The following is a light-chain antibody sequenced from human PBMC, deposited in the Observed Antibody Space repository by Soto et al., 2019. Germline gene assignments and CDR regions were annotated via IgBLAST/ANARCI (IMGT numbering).Light chain of an antibody. CDR2: DAS. J-gene: IGKJ5*01. V-gene: IGKV1-33*01. Sequence: DIQMTQSPSSLSASVGDAVTITCQASQDSQKFLNWYQQKPGKAPKLLIYDASNLETGVPSRFSGSGSGTDFTFTISSLQPEDIATYYCQQYDNLPITFGQGTRLEIQ. CDR1: QDSQKF. CDR3: QQYDNLPIT.